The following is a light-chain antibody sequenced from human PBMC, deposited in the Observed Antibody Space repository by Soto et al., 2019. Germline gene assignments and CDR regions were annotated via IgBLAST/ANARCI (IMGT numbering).Light chain of an antibody. CDR3: QQYNKWPLIT. CDR2: DAS. V-gene: IGKV1-5*01. CDR1: QSISSW. Sequence: DIQMTQSPSTLSASVGDRVTITCRASQSISSWLAWYQQKPGKAPKLLIYDASSLESGVPSRFSGSGSGTEFTLTISSLQPDDFATYYCQQYNKWPLITFGQGTRLEIK. J-gene: IGKJ5*01.